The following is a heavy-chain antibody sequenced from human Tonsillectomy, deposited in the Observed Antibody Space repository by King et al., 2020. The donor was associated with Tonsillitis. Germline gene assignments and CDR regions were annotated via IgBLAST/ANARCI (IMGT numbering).Heavy chain of an antibody. CDR3: ARDPYCSGGSCSGAFDI. J-gene: IGHJ3*02. CDR2: IIPIFGPA. Sequence: QLVQSGAEVKKPGSSVKVCCKASGGTFSSYAISWVRQAPGQGLEWMGGIIPIFGPANYATKFQGRVTIPADESTRTAYMELSSLRSEDTAVYYCARDPYCSGGSCSGAFDIWGQGTMVTVSS. CDR1: GGTFSSYA. D-gene: IGHD2-15*01. V-gene: IGHV1-69*12.